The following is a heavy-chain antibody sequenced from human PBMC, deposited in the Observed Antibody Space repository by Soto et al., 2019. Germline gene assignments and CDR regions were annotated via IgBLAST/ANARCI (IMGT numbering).Heavy chain of an antibody. V-gene: IGHV4-34*01. J-gene: IGHJ5*02. CDR3: ARDGSGTSTTCRVGNWFDP. D-gene: IGHD2-2*01. Sequence: QVQLQQWGAGLLKPSETLSLTCVVYGGSFSGYYWSWIRQSPGKGLEWIGGINHRGSTNYNPSLESRVTISVDTSKNQFSLKLPSVTAADTAMYYCARDGSGTSTTCRVGNWFDPWGQGTLVTVSS. CDR2: INHRGST. CDR1: GGSFSGYY.